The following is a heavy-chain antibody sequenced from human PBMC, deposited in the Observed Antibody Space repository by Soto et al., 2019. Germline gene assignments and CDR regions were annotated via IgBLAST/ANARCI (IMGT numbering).Heavy chain of an antibody. J-gene: IGHJ3*02. CDR3: IREAPYWITTNCYDAFDM. D-gene: IGHD2-2*01. CDR1: GFTFSDHY. V-gene: IGHV3-72*01. CDR2: IRNNAYSDTA. Sequence: EVQLVESGGGLVQPGGSLRLSCAASGFTFSDHYMDWVRQAPGTGLEWVGRIRNNAYSDTAEYAASVRGRFTISRDDSKISVYLYMYSLKTEDTAVYYCIREAPYWITTNCYDAFDMWGQGTMVTVSS.